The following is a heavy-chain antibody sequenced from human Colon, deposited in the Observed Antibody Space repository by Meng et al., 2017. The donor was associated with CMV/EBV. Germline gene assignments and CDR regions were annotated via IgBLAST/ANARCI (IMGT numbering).Heavy chain of an antibody. V-gene: IGHV1-2*02. Sequence: ASVKVSCKASGFTFTGYYMQWVRQAPGQGLEWMGWINPNNGETLYAQDFQGRVTMTRDTSINTYYMELSGLTSDDTAVYYCARGKRAQFLVGGWSDPWGQGTLVTVSS. J-gene: IGHJ5*02. CDR1: GFTFTGYY. CDR3: ARGKRAQFLVGGWSDP. D-gene: IGHD3-10*01. CDR2: INPNNGET.